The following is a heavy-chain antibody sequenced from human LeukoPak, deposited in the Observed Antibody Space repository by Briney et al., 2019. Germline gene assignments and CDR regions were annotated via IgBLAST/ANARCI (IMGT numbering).Heavy chain of an antibody. V-gene: IGHV3-66*01. J-gene: IGHJ4*02. CDR3: ATRAVAAPY. D-gene: IGHD6-19*01. Sequence: GGSLRPSCAASGFTVGNNHMNWVRQAPGKGLEWASFIYSGGNTQYADSVKGRFIIFRDSSKNTLYLQRNSLRVEDTAVYYCATRAVAAPYWGQGTLVTVSS. CDR2: IYSGGNT. CDR1: GFTVGNNH.